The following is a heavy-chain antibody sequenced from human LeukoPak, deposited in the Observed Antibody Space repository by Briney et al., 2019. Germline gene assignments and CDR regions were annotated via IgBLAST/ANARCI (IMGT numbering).Heavy chain of an antibody. Sequence: ASVKVSCKASGYTFTAYYVYWVRQAPGQGLAWMGWINPNSGGTNYAQKFQGRVTMTRDTSISTAYMELSRPTSDDTAVYYCARVSLTAQYLLDYWGQGTLVTVSS. J-gene: IGHJ4*02. CDR1: GYTFTAYY. D-gene: IGHD2/OR15-2a*01. V-gene: IGHV1-2*02. CDR2: INPNSGGT. CDR3: ARVSLTAQYLLDY.